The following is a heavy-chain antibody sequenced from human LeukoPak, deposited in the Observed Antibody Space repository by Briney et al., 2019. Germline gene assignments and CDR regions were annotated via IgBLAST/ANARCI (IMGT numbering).Heavy chain of an antibody. D-gene: IGHD3-9*01. J-gene: IGHJ4*02. V-gene: IGHV3-15*01. Sequence: GGSLRLSCAASGFPFSNAWMSWVRQAPGKGLEWVGRIKSKTDGGTTDYAAPVKGRFTISRDDSKNTLYLQMNSLKTEDTAVYYCTTDVAAPYYDILTGYSAKDYWGQGTLVTVSS. CDR2: IKSKTDGGTT. CDR3: TTDVAAPYYDILTGYSAKDY. CDR1: GFPFSNAW.